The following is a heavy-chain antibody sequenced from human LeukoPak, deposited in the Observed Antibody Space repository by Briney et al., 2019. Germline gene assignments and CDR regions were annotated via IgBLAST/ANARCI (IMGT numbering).Heavy chain of an antibody. CDR3: ARGRWEKIGVFVKFWSGYYFDY. D-gene: IGHD3-3*01. J-gene: IGHJ4*02. CDR1: GYTFTSYD. Sequence: DSVKVSCKASGYTFTSYDINWVRQATGQGLEWIGWMNPNRGNTGYAQKFQGRVTITRNTSISTAYMELSSLRSEDTAVYYCARGRWEKIGVFVKFWSGYYFDYWGQGTLVTVSS. CDR2: MNPNRGNT. V-gene: IGHV1-8*03.